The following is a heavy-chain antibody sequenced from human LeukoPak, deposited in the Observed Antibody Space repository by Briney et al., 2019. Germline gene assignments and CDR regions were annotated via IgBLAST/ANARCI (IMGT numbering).Heavy chain of an antibody. Sequence: GGSLRLSCAASGFTFSSYWMHWVRQAPGKGLVWVSRINSDGSSTSYADSVKGRFTISRDNSKNTLYLQMGSLRAEDVAVYYCARGGATYYYDSSGYYSRAPLDYWGQGTLVTVSS. J-gene: IGHJ4*02. D-gene: IGHD3-22*01. CDR2: INSDGSST. V-gene: IGHV3-74*01. CDR1: GFTFSSYW. CDR3: ARGGATYYYDSSGYYSRAPLDY.